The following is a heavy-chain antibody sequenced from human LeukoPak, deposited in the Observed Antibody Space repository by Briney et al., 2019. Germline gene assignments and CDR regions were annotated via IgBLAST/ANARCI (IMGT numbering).Heavy chain of an antibody. J-gene: IGHJ3*02. CDR2: IWHDGRNK. CDR3: AKDGDWTFDI. D-gene: IGHD2-21*01. CDR1: GITFSNSG. Sequence: PGGSLRLSCEASGITFSNSGMHWVRQAPGKGLEWVAYIWHDGRNKFYTESLRGRFTISGDNSMKMAYLQMNSLRTEDTAIYFCAKDGDWTFDIWGQGTMVTVSS. V-gene: IGHV3-30*02.